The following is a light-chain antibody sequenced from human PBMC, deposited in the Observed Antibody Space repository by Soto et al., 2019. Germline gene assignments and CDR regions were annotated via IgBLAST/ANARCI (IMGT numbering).Light chain of an antibody. J-gene: IGKJ3*01. V-gene: IGKV1-39*01. CDR2: AAS. CDR1: QSISSY. CDR3: QQSYNTLIST. Sequence: DLQMTQSPSSLSASVGDRVTITCRASQSISSYLNWYQHKPGTAPKLLIYAASSLQSGVPSRFSGSGSGTDFTLTISSLQPEDFATYYCQQSYNTLISTFGPGTKVVIK.